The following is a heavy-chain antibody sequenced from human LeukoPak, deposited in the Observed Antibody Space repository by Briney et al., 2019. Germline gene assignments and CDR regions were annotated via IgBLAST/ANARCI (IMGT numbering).Heavy chain of an antibody. D-gene: IGHD3-22*01. J-gene: IGHJ4*02. CDR2: IYTSGST. CDR1: RGSISSGSYY. V-gene: IGHV4-61*02. CDR3: VRGSFYYDSSGYQYYFDY. Sequence: SQTLSLTCTVSRGSISSGSYYWSWIRQPAGKGLEWIGRIYTSGSTNYNPSLKSRVTISVDTSKNQFSLKLSSVTAADTAVYYCVRGSFYYDSSGYQYYFDYWGQGTLVTVSS.